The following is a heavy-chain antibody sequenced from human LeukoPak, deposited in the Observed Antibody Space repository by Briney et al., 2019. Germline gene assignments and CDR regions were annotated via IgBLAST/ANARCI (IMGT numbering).Heavy chain of an antibody. D-gene: IGHD6-13*01. CDR2: IWYDGSNK. J-gene: IGHJ6*02. CDR3: ARASSSWYGYYYGMDV. Sequence: GRSLRLSCAASGFTFSSYGMHWVRQAPGKGLEWVAVIWYDGSNKYYAGSVKGRFTISRDNSKNTLYLQMNSLRAEDTAVYYCARASSSWYGYYYGMDVWGQGTTVTVSS. CDR1: GFTFSSYG. V-gene: IGHV3-33*01.